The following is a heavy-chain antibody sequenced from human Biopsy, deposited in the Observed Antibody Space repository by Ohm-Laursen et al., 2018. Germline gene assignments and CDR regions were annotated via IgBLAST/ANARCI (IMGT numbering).Heavy chain of an antibody. CDR2: IDWNSRNI. D-gene: IGHD1-26*01. CDR3: VRDTNWSDVWDRPGATKGMDV. J-gene: IGHJ6*02. Sequence: SLRLSCAASGFSFADFAMHWARQRPGKGLEWVAGIDWNSRNINYGDSVKGRFSVSRDNAKNSLYLQMNSLRAEDTALYYGVRDTNWSDVWDRPGATKGMDVWGQGTPVTVSS. V-gene: IGHV3-9*01. CDR1: GFSFADFA.